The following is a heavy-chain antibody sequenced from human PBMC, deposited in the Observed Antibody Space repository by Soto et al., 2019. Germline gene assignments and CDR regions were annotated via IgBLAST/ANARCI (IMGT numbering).Heavy chain of an antibody. V-gene: IGHV1-18*01. D-gene: IGHD3-22*01. Sequence: GASVKVSCKASGYTFTSYDINWVRQAPGQGLEWMGWISAYNGNTNYAQKLQGRVTMTTDTSTSTAYMELRSLRSDDTAVYYCARDGPRITMIVVVKDGMDVWGQGTTVTVSS. CDR1: GYTFTSYD. CDR3: ARDGPRITMIVVVKDGMDV. J-gene: IGHJ6*02. CDR2: ISAYNGNT.